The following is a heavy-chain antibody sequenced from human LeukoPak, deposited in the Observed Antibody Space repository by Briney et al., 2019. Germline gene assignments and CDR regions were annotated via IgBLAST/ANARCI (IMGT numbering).Heavy chain of an antibody. Sequence: GGSLRLSCAASGFTFSSYAMSWLRQAPGKGLELVAAISGSGGSRYSADSVRGRFTISRDNSKNTLYLQMNSLRAEDTAVYYCAKDLASGRAHYFDYWGQGTLVTVSS. CDR2: ISGSGGSR. D-gene: IGHD6-13*01. J-gene: IGHJ4*02. CDR3: AKDLASGRAHYFDY. V-gene: IGHV3-23*01. CDR1: GFTFSSYA.